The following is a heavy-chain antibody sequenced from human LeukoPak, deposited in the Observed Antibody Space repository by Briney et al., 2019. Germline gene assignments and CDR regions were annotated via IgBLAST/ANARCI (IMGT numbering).Heavy chain of an antibody. CDR3: AKGRGRSYYFDY. D-gene: IGHD1-26*01. Sequence: RAGGSLRLSCAASGFTFSSYAMSWVRQAPGKGLEWVSAISGSGGSTYYADSAKGRFTISRDNSKNTLYLQMNSLRAEDTVVYYCAKGRGRSYYFDYWGQGTLVTVSS. J-gene: IGHJ4*02. CDR2: ISGSGGST. V-gene: IGHV3-23*01. CDR1: GFTFSSYA.